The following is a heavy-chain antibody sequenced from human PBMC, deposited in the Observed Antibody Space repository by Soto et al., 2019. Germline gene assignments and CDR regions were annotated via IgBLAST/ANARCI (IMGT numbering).Heavy chain of an antibody. J-gene: IGHJ4*02. CDR1: GFTFSSYS. V-gene: IGHV3-21*01. CDR2: ISSSSSYI. CDR3: SSGPQALPGTFDY. D-gene: IGHD6-25*01. Sequence: GGSLRLSCAASGFTFSSYSMNWVRQAPGKGLEWVSSISSSSSYIYYADSVKGRFTISRDNAKNSRYRQMNSLRAEDTAVYYDSSGPQALPGTFDYRGQRTLVTVSS.